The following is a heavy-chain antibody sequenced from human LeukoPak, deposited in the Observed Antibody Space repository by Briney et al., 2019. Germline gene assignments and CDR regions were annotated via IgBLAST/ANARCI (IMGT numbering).Heavy chain of an antibody. J-gene: IGHJ4*02. V-gene: IGHV4-4*07. Sequence: PSETLSLTCTVAGGSISNYYWSWLRQPAGKGLEWIGRLYTGRSTDYNPSLKSRVTMSVDTSNNQFSLRLTSLTAADTATYYCARESRVLIGDGYYLDSWGPGTLVTVSS. D-gene: IGHD3-3*01. CDR3: ARESRVLIGDGYYLDS. CDR2: LYTGRST. CDR1: GGSISNYY.